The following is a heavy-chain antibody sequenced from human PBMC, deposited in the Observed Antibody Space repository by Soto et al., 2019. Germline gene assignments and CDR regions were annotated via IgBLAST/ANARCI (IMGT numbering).Heavy chain of an antibody. J-gene: IGHJ5*02. V-gene: IGHV1-69*13. D-gene: IGHD2-2*01. CDR3: AREASDIVVVPAALAPTCWFDP. Sequence: SVKVSCKASGGTFSSYAISWVRQAPGQGLEWMGGIIPIFGTANYAQKFQGRVTITADESTSTAYMELSSLRSEDTAVYYCAREASDIVVVPAALAPTCWFDPWGQGTLVTVSS. CDR1: GGTFSSYA. CDR2: IIPIFGTA.